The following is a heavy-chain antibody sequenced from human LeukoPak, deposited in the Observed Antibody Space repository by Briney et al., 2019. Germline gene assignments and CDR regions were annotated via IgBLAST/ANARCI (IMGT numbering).Heavy chain of an antibody. Sequence: GGSLRLSCAASGFTFSSYSMNWVRQAPGKGLEWVSSISSSSSCIYYADSVKGRFTISRDNAKNSLYLQMNSLRAEDTAVYYCARVLYGSGSYANWFDPWGQGTLVTVSS. CDR1: GFTFSSYS. V-gene: IGHV3-21*01. J-gene: IGHJ5*02. D-gene: IGHD3-10*01. CDR2: ISSSSSCI. CDR3: ARVLYGSGSYANWFDP.